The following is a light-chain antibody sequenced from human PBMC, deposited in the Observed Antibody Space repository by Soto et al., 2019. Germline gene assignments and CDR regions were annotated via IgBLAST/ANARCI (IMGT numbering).Light chain of an antibody. CDR1: QSVSSY. V-gene: IGKV3-11*01. Sequence: EIVLTQSPATLSLSPGERTTLSCRASQSVSSYFAWYQQSPGQVPRLLIYHASNRATGIPARFSGSGSGTDFTLTISSLEPEDFAVYYCQQHSTWPWTFGQGTKVEIK. J-gene: IGKJ1*01. CDR3: QQHSTWPWT. CDR2: HAS.